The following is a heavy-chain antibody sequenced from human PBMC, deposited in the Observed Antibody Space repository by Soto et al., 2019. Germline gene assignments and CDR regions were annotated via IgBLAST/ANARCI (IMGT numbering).Heavy chain of an antibody. V-gene: IGHV4-34*01. CDR3: ARNGARFLVSNYYCYYGMDV. CDR1: GGSFSGYY. CDR2: INHSGST. J-gene: IGHJ6*02. D-gene: IGHD3-3*01. Sequence: PSETLSLTCAVYGGSFSGYYWSWVRQPPGKGLEWIGEINHSGSTNYNPSLKSRVTISVDTSKNQFSLKLSSVTAADTAVYYCARNGARFLVSNYYCYYGMDVWGQGTTVTVSS.